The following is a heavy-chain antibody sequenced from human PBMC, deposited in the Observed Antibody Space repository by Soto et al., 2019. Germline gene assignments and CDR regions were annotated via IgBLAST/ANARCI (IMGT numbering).Heavy chain of an antibody. Sequence: GASVKVSCKASGYTFTNYAISWVRQAPGQGLEWMGWINIDNGNTNYAQKFQGRVTMTTDTSTSTTYMELRSLRSDDTAVYYCGGDAVKWNDGLDDYFYGMDVWG. J-gene: IGHJ6*02. D-gene: IGHD1-1*01. CDR3: GGDAVKWNDGLDDYFYGMDV. CDR1: GYTFTNYA. V-gene: IGHV1-18*01. CDR2: INIDNGNT.